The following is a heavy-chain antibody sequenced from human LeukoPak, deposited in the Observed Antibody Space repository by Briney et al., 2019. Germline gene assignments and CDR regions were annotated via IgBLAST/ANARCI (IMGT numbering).Heavy chain of an antibody. CDR3: ATPSSGYDFLYYFDY. Sequence: ASVKVSCKVSGYTLTELSMHWVRQAPGKGLEWMGGFDPEDGETIYAQKFQGRVTMTEDTSTDTAYMELSSLRSEDTAVYYCATPSSGYDFLYYFDYWGQGTLVTVSS. D-gene: IGHD5-12*01. V-gene: IGHV1-24*01. J-gene: IGHJ4*02. CDR1: GYTLTELS. CDR2: FDPEDGET.